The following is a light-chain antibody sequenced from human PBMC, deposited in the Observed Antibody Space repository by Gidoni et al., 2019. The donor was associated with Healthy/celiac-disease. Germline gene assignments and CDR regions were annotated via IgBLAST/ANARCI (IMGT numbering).Light chain of an antibody. CDR3: QQYNSWPYMYS. V-gene: IGKV3-15*01. Sequence: EIVMTQSPATRSVSPGQRATPSFRASQSVSLNLAWYQQKPGQAPGLLIYGSSTRTTGIPARFSVSGSGTEFTLTISSLQSEDFAVYYCQQYNSWPYMYSFXQXTKLEIK. CDR2: GSS. CDR1: QSVSLN. J-gene: IGKJ2*03.